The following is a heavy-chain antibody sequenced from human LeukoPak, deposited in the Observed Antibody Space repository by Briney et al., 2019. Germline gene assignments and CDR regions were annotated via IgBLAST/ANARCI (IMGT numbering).Heavy chain of an antibody. D-gene: IGHD3-10*01. CDR2: IYYSGST. Sequence: SETLSLTCTVSGVSISGYYWSWLRQPPGKGLEWIGYIYYSGSTNYNPSLKSRVTISVDTSKNQFSLKLSSVTAADTAVYYCARSRRMVRGVIGYFDYWGQGTLVTVSS. CDR3: ARSRRMVRGVIGYFDY. V-gene: IGHV4-59*01. CDR1: GVSISGYY. J-gene: IGHJ4*02.